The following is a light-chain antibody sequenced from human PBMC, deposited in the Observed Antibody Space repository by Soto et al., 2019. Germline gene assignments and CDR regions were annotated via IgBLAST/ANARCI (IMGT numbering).Light chain of an antibody. Sequence: EIVLTQSPGTLSLSPGERATLSCRASQSVGRNYLAWFQQKPGQAPRLLIYDASSRATGIPDRFSGSGSGTDVNLSISRLEPEDFGVFYCHQYAAAPLTFGGGTKVEIK. J-gene: IGKJ4*01. V-gene: IGKV3-20*01. CDR1: QSVGRNY. CDR2: DAS. CDR3: HQYAAAPLT.